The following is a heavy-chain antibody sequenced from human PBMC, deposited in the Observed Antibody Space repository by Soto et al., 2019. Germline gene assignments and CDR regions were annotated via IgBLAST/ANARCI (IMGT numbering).Heavy chain of an antibody. CDR2: INHSGST. V-gene: IGHV4-34*01. J-gene: IGHJ4*02. CDR1: GGSFSGYY. Sequence: SETLSLTCAVYGGSFSGYYWSWIRQPPGKGLEWIGEINHSGSTNYNPSLKSRVTISVDTSKNQFSLKLSSVTAADTAVYYCARSFRRYFDFDSWGQGTLVTSPQ. CDR3: ARSFRRYFDFDS. D-gene: IGHD3-9*01.